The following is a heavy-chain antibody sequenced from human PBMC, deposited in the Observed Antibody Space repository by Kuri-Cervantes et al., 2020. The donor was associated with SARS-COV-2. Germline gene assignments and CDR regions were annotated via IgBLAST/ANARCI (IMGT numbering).Heavy chain of an antibody. J-gene: IGHJ4*02. D-gene: IGHD3-22*01. CDR3: AREGPYYYDSSGYPIDY. V-gene: IGHV3-11*04. CDR1: GFTFSDYY. CDR2: ISSSGSTI. Sequence: GESLKISCAASGFTFSDYYMSWIRQAPGKGLEWVSYISSSGSTIYYADSVKGRFTISRDNAKNSLYLQMNSLRAEDTAVYYCAREGPYYYDSSGYPIDYWGQGTLVTVSS.